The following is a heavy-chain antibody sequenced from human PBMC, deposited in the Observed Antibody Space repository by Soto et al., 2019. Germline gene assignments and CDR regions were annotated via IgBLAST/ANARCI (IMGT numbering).Heavy chain of an antibody. CDR3: ADGGRYPYY. V-gene: IGHV3-23*01. J-gene: IGHJ4*02. Sequence: GGSLRLSFAASGFSFSSYAMGWVRQSPGKGLDWVSSISVGGDGTYYADSVKGRFTISRDNSKNTVYLQMSSLRADDTAVYYCADGGRYPYYWGPGTLVTVSS. D-gene: IGHD1-26*01. CDR2: ISVGGDGT. CDR1: GFSFSSYA.